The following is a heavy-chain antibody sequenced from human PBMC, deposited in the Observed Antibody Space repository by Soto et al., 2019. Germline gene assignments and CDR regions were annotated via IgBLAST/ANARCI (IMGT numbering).Heavy chain of an antibody. CDR1: GASISSGGYS. J-gene: IGHJ5*02. CDR2: IYHSGST. CDR3: ARDRKPITGTTFGWFDP. Sequence: SETLSLTCAVSGASISSGGYSWSWIRQPPGKGLEWIGYIYHSGSTYYNPSLKSRVTISVDRSKNQFSLKLSSVTAADTAVYYCARDRKPITGTTFGWFDPWGQGTLVTVS. V-gene: IGHV4-30-2*01. D-gene: IGHD1-7*01.